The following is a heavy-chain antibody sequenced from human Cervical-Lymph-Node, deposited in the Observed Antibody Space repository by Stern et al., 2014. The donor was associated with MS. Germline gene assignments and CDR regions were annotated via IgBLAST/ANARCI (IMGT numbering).Heavy chain of an antibody. CDR3: ARDTSSPERSDW. J-gene: IGHJ4*02. CDR2: KTNVGST. V-gene: IGHV3-53*01. Sequence: EVQLVESGGGVIQPGGSLRLSCTASGFTVSRDYMTWVRQAPGKGLESVSLKTNVGSTFYTDSVKGRFTISRDDSKNTVYLHMTSLRAEDTAMYYCARDTSSPERSDWWGQGTLVTVSS. D-gene: IGHD1-1*01. CDR1: GFTVSRDY.